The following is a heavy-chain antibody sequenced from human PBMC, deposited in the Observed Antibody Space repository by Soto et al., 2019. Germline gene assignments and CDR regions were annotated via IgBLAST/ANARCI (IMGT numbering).Heavy chain of an antibody. CDR3: ATTVWG. Sequence: QVQLVESGGGVVQPGRSLRLSCAASGFTFSSYAMHWVRQAPGKGLEWVAVISYDGSNKYYADSVKGRFTISRDNSKNTLYLQMNSLRAEDTAVYYCATTVWGWGQGTLVTVSS. CDR1: GFTFSSYA. CDR2: ISYDGSNK. V-gene: IGHV3-30-3*01. J-gene: IGHJ4*02. D-gene: IGHD3-16*01.